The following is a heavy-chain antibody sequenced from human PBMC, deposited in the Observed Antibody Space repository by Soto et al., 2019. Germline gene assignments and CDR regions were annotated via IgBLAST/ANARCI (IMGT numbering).Heavy chain of an antibody. CDR3: ARESRDYYDSSRYYYTVDY. J-gene: IGHJ4*02. D-gene: IGHD3-22*01. Sequence: SETLSLTCAVSSGSIDNVYWWSWVRQSPGKGLEWIGYIYYSGSTNYNPSLKSRVTISVDTSKNQFSLKLSSVTAADTAVYYCARESRDYYDSSRYYYTVDYWGQGTLVTVSS. CDR2: IYYSGST. V-gene: IGHV4-59*01. CDR1: SGSIDNVYW.